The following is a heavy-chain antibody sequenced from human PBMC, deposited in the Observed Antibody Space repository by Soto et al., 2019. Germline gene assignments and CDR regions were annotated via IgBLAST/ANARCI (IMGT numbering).Heavy chain of an antibody. J-gene: IGHJ6*02. CDR1: GGSISSGGYY. CDR2: IYYSGST. CDR3: ARGATSRGGNYNGAMDV. V-gene: IGHV4-31*03. D-gene: IGHD4-4*01. Sequence: QVQLQESGPGLVKPSQTLSLTCTVSGGSISSGGYYWSWIRQHPGKGLEWIGYIYYSGSTYYNPSLKSRVTISVDTSKNQFSLKLSSVTAADTAVYYCARGATSRGGNYNGAMDVWGQGTTVTVSS.